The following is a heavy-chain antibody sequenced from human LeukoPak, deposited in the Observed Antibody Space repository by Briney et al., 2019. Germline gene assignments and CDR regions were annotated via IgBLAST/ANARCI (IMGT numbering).Heavy chain of an antibody. CDR2: INHSGST. V-gene: IGHV4-34*01. Sequence: SETLSLTCAVYGGSFSGYYWSWIRQPPGKGLEWIGEINHSGSTNYNPSLKSRVTISVDTSKNQFSLKLSSVTAADTAGYYCARYAGVIAAAGTSFDYWGQGTLVTVSS. D-gene: IGHD6-13*01. J-gene: IGHJ4*02. CDR1: GGSFSGYY. CDR3: ARYAGVIAAAGTSFDY.